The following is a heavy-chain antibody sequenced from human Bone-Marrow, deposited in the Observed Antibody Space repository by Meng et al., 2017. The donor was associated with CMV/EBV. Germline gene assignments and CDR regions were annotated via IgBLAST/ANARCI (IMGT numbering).Heavy chain of an antibody. CDR1: GFTFSSYS. Sequence: GESLKISCAASGFTFSSYSMNWVRQAPGKGLEWVSSISSSSSYIYYADSVKGRFTISRDNAKNSLYLQMNSLRAEDTAVYYCARQMVVVVPAAIQALDYWGQGTLVTVSS. CDR2: ISSSSSYI. CDR3: ARQMVVVVPAAIQALDY. D-gene: IGHD2-2*02. J-gene: IGHJ4*02. V-gene: IGHV3-21*04.